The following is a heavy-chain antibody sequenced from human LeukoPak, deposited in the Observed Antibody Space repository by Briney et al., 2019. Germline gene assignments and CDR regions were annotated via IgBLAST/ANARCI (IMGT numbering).Heavy chain of an antibody. CDR1: GGTFSSYA. J-gene: IGHJ5*02. V-gene: IGHV1-69*13. CDR3: ARDKTNYDFWSGYYPNWFDP. Sequence: SVKVSCKASGGTFSSYAISWVRQAPAQGLEWMGGSIPICGTANYAQKFQGRVTITADESTSTAYMELSSLRSEDTAVYYCARDKTNYDFWSGYYPNWFDPWGQGTLVTVSS. D-gene: IGHD3-3*01. CDR2: SIPICGTA.